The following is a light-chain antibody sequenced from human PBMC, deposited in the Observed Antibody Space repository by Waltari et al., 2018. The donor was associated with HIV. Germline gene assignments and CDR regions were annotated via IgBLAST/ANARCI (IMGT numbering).Light chain of an antibody. J-gene: IGLJ2*01. CDR1: TSNIGYNL. V-gene: IGLV1-51*01. CDR2: DDT. CDR3: ATWDSSLNALL. Sequence: QSVLTQPPSVSATPGQRVTISCSGRTSNIGYNLVSWYQHIPGTAPKILIYDDTERPSGIPDRFSGSRSGTSATLGITGLQTGDEADYYCATWDSSLNALLFGGGTKLTAL.